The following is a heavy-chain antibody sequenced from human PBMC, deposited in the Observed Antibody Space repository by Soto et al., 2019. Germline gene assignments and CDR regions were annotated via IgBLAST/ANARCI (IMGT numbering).Heavy chain of an antibody. Sequence: EVHLVESGGGLVQPGGSLRLSCAASGFTFSSYWMTWVRQAPGKGLEWVANIKQDGGAKYYVDSVKGRFTISRDNAKNSLYLQMNSLRAEDTAVYYCAKAMYGGNSDFGYWGQGTLVTVSS. CDR3: AKAMYGGNSDFGY. J-gene: IGHJ4*02. V-gene: IGHV3-7*05. D-gene: IGHD2-21*02. CDR2: IKQDGGAK. CDR1: GFTFSSYW.